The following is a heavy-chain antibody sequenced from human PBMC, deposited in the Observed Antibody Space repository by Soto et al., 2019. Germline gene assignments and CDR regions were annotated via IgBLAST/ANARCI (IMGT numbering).Heavy chain of an antibody. CDR3: ARGYSGYDFYYYYYYMDV. J-gene: IGHJ6*03. D-gene: IGHD5-12*01. CDR2: IIPILGIA. CDR1: GGTFSSYP. Sequence: QVQLVQSGAEVKKPGSSVKVSCKASGGTFSSYPIIWVRQAPGQGLEWMGRIIPILGIANYAQKFQGRVTITADKSTSTAYMELSSLRSEDTAVYYCARGYSGYDFYYYYYYMDVWGKGTTVTVSS. V-gene: IGHV1-69*02.